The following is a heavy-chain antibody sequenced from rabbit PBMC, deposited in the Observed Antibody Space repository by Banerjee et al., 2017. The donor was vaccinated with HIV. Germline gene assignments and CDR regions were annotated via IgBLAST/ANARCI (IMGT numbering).Heavy chain of an antibody. CDR2: IDTGGSA. D-gene: IGHD6-1*01. J-gene: IGHJ4*01. V-gene: IGHV1S47*01. CDR1: GFDFSSNA. Sequence: QEQLVESGGGLVQPEGSLTLTCTASGFDFSSNAMCWVRQAPGKGLEYIGWIDTGGSAYYASWVNGRFTISKTSTTVTLQMTSLTAADTATYFCARVGYAGYAYSAGMGLWGQGPWSPS. CDR3: ARVGYAGYAYSAGMGL.